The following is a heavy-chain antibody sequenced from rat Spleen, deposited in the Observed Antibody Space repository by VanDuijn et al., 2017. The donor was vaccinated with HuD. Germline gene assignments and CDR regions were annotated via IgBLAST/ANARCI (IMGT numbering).Heavy chain of an antibody. CDR2: INSAGST. Sequence: EVQLQESGPGLVKPSQTLSLACSATGYSITSSYRWNWIRKFPGNKLEWMGYINSAGSTNYNPSLRSRISITRETSKNQFFLQVNSVNTADTASYYCARSEYSTYILYDCWGQGVMVTVSS. V-gene: IGHV3-3*01. CDR1: GYSITSSYR. CDR3: ARSEYSTYILYDC. J-gene: IGHJ2*01. D-gene: IGHD1-2*01.